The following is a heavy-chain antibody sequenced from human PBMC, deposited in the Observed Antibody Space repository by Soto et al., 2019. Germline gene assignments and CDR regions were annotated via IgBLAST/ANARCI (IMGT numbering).Heavy chain of an antibody. J-gene: IGHJ4*02. CDR1: GFTVSSNY. Sequence: EVQLVETGGGLIQPGGSLRLSCAASGFTVSSNYMSWVRQAPGKGLEWVSVIYSGGSTYYADSVKGRFTISRDNSKNTLYLQMNSLRAEDTAVYYCARGTYDSSSYSKPFDYWGQGTLVTVSS. V-gene: IGHV3-53*02. CDR3: ARGTYDSSSYSKPFDY. CDR2: IYSGGST. D-gene: IGHD3-22*01.